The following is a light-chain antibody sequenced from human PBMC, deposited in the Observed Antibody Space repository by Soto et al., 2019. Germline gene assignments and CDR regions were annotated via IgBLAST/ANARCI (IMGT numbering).Light chain of an antibody. CDR2: DAS. CDR3: QQRSNWPPLT. V-gene: IGKV3-11*01. CDR1: QSVSSY. J-gene: IGKJ4*01. Sequence: EIVLTQSPATLSLSPGERATLSCRASQSVSSYLAWYQQKPGQAPRLLIYDASNSATGIPARCSGSGSATDFTLTISSLEPEDFAVYYCQQRSNWPPLTFGGGTKVEIK.